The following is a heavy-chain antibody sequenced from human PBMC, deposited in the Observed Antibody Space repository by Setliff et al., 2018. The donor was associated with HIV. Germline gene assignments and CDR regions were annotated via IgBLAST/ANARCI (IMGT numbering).Heavy chain of an antibody. CDR3: ARHWGNSFDI. CDR2: IYSGGTT. V-gene: IGHV3-66*02. D-gene: IGHD7-27*01. CDR1: GFTVSSNY. Sequence: GGSLRLSCAASGFTVSSNYMSWVRQAPGKGLEWVSLIYSGGTTYYADSVKGRFTISRDNSKNTLYLQMNSLRAEDTAVYYCARHWGNSFDIWGQGTLVTVSS. J-gene: IGHJ3*02.